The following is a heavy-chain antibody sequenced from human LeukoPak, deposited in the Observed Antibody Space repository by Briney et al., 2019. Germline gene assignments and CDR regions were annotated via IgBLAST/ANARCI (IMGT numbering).Heavy chain of an antibody. D-gene: IGHD1-20*01. CDR2: INDSGGST. V-gene: IGHV3-23*01. CDR3: AKARYSDNWSGLD. J-gene: IGHJ4*02. CDR1: GFTFSSYA. Sequence: RPGGSLRLSCAASGFTFSSYAMSWVRQAPGKGLEWVSTINDSGGSTYYADSVKGRFTISRDNSRNTLYLQMNSLRAEDAAVYYCAKARYSDNWSGLDWGQGTLVTVSS.